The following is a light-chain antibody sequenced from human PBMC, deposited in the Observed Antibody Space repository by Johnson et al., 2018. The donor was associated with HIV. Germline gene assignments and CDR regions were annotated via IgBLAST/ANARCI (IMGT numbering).Light chain of an antibody. CDR3: GTWDTSLSTGGV. V-gene: IGLV1-51*01. J-gene: IGLJ1*01. Sequence: QSVLTQPPPLSAAPGQKVTISCSGSSSNIGNNYVSWYQQVPGTAPKLLIYDNNKRTSGIRDRFSGSKSGTSATLGITGLQSGDEADYYCGTWDTSLSTGGVFGSGTKVTVL. CDR2: DNN. CDR1: SSNIGNNY.